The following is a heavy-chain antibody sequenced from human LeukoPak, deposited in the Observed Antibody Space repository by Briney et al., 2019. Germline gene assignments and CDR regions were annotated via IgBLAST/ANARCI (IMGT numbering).Heavy chain of an antibody. Sequence: SETLSLTCTVSGGSISSHYWSWIRQPPGKGLEWIGYIYYSGSTNYNPSLKSRVTISVDTSKNQFSLKLSSVTAADTAVYYCARGSYSGYTYFDYWGQGTLVTVSS. CDR2: IYYSGST. CDR1: GGSISSHY. CDR3: ARGSYSGYTYFDY. J-gene: IGHJ4*02. D-gene: IGHD5-12*01. V-gene: IGHV4-59*11.